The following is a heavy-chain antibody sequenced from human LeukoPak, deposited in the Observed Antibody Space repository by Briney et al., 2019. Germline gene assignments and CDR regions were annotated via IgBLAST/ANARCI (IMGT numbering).Heavy chain of an antibody. CDR2: FDPEDGET. V-gene: IGHV1-24*01. J-gene: IGHJ4*02. Sequence: ASVKVSCKVSGYTLTESSMHWVRQAPGKGLEWMGGFDPEDGETIYAQKFQGRVTMTEDTSTDTAYMELSSLRSEDTAVYYCATEGAGTNDFDYWGQGTLVTVSS. D-gene: IGHD1-7*01. CDR3: ATEGAGTNDFDY. CDR1: GYTLTESS.